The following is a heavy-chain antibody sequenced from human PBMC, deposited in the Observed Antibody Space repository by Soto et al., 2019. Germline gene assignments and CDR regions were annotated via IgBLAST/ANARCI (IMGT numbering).Heavy chain of an antibody. CDR3: VRDRSASVSTSIDY. V-gene: IGHV3-48*03. D-gene: IGHD1-26*01. Sequence: PGGSLRLSCAASGFTFNTYAMTWVRQAPGKGLEWVAYISNSGTPTVYPDSVKGRFTISRDNAKNSLYLQMNSLRADDSAVYYCVRDRSASVSTSIDYWGRGTLVTVSS. J-gene: IGHJ4*01. CDR2: ISNSGTPT. CDR1: GFTFNTYA.